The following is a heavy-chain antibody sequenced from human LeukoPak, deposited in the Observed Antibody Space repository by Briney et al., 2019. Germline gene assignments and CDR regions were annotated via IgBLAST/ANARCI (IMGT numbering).Heavy chain of an antibody. Sequence: PGGSLRLSCAASGFSVTNNYMSWFRLAPGKGLEWVSSISSSSSYIYYADSVKGRFTISRDNAKNSLYLQMNSLRAEDTAVYYCARALRLGELSLYGYWGQGTLVTVSS. V-gene: IGHV3-21*01. J-gene: IGHJ4*02. D-gene: IGHD3-16*02. CDR2: ISSSSSYI. CDR3: ARALRLGELSLYGY. CDR1: GFSVTNNY.